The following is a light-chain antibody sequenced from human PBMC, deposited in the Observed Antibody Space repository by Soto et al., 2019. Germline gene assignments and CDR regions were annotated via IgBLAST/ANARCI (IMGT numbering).Light chain of an antibody. Sequence: EIVLTQSPGTLSLSPGESATLSCRASQSVPANFVAWYQQNPGQAPRLLIHGASTRATDIPDRFSGSGSGTDFTLTISRLEPEDFAVYHCQQYGRPPKTFGQGTKVDIK. CDR1: QSVPANF. V-gene: IGKV3-20*01. J-gene: IGKJ1*01. CDR3: QQYGRPPKT. CDR2: GAS.